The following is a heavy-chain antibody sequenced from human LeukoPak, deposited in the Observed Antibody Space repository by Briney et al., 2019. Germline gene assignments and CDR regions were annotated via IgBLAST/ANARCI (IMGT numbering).Heavy chain of an antibody. CDR1: GFIFSDFD. D-gene: IGHD6-6*01. CDR2: TSSGGQVI. V-gene: IGHV3-11*01. CDR3: ARGRSSLEF. J-gene: IGHJ1*01. Sequence: GGSLRLSCAPSGFIFSDFDMSWIRPAPGEGRGWGSFTSSGGQVIDYVFSVKGRFTPSRDNAKNSLYLQMNTPRAEDTAVYYCARGRSSLEFWGQGTLVTVSS.